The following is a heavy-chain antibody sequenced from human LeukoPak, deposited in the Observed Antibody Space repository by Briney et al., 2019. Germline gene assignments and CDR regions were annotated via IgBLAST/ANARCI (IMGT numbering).Heavy chain of an antibody. J-gene: IGHJ6*02. CDR3: ARDLGYYASSAWVHYYYYGMDV. CDR1: GGTFSSYA. CDR2: IIPIFGIA. D-gene: IGHD3-22*01. Sequence: SVKVSCKASGGTFSSYAISWVRQAPGQGLEWMGRIIPIFGIANYAQKFQGRVTITADKSTSTAYMELSSLRSEDTAVYYCARDLGYYASSAWVHYYYYGMDVWGQGTTVTASS. V-gene: IGHV1-69*04.